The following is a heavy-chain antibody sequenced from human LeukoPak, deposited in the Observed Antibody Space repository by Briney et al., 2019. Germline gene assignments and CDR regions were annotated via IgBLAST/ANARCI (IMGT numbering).Heavy chain of an antibody. J-gene: IGHJ4*02. CDR2: ISGSGGST. CDR1: GFTFSSYS. V-gene: IGHV3-23*01. Sequence: GGSLRLSCVASGFTFSSYSMVWVRQAPGKGLEWVSAISGSGGSTYYADSVKGRFTISRDNSKNTLYLQMNSLRAEDTAVYYCAKDLHSLAPASFDYWGQGTLVTVSS. CDR3: AKDLHSLAPASFDY.